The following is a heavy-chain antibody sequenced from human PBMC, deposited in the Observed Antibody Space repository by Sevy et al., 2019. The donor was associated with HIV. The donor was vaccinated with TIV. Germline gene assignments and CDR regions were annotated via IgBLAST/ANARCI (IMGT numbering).Heavy chain of an antibody. J-gene: IGHJ5*02. D-gene: IGHD3-3*01. CDR3: TGATVFGATWFDP. Sequence: GGSLRLSCAASGFTFSNYGMHWVRQAPGKGLEWLGRIKSKTDGGSAEYASPVKGRFTISRDDSKSTLYLQMNRLRTEDTGVYYCTGATVFGATWFDPWGQGALVTVSS. CDR1: GFTFSNYG. V-gene: IGHV3-15*01. CDR2: IKSKTDGGSA.